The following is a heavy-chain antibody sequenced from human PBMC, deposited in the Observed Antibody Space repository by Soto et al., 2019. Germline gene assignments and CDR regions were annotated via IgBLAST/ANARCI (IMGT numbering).Heavy chain of an antibody. D-gene: IGHD4-4*01. J-gene: IGHJ3*02. CDR1: GFTVSSNY. CDR2: IYSGGST. Sequence: GESLKISCAASGFTVSSNYMSWVRQAPGKGLEWVSVIYSGGSTYYADSVKGRFTISRHNSKNTLYLQMNSLRAEDTAVYYCARDPPSKGAFDIWGQGTMVTVSS. CDR3: ARDPPSKGAFDI. V-gene: IGHV3-53*04.